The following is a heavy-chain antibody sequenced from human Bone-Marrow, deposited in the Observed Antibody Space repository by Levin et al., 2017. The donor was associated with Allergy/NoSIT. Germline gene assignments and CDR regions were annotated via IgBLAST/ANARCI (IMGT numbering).Heavy chain of an antibody. D-gene: IGHD3-3*01. CDR1: GGSIRSSY. Sequence: SQTLSLTCTVSGGSIRSSYWTWIRQPPGKGLEWIGYMFHSGSTNYNPSLKSRVTMSVDTSKSQFSLRLSSVTAADTAVYYCARYDFWSGLYAWGQGTPVSVSS. CDR3: ARYDFWSGLYA. CDR2: MFHSGST. J-gene: IGHJ5*02. V-gene: IGHV4-59*08.